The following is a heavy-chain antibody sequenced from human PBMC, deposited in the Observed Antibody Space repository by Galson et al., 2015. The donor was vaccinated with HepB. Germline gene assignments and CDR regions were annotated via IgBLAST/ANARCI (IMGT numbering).Heavy chain of an antibody. CDR2: MNRNSGKT. CDR3: AEGNWLDP. J-gene: IGHJ5*02. D-gene: IGHD3-10*01. V-gene: IGHV1-8*01. Sequence: SVKVSCKASGHTFISHDINWVRQATGQGLEWMGWMNRNSGKTGYAQKFQGRVTMTRNTSISTAYMELNSLRSEDTAIYYCAEGNWLDPWGQGTLVTVSS. CDR1: GHTFISHD.